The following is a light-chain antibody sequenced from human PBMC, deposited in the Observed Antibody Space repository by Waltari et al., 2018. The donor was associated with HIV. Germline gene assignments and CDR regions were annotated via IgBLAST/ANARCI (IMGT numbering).Light chain of an antibody. V-gene: IGKV2-28*01. CDR3: MQSLQSPWT. CDR1: QSLLHSNGNNY. CDR2: FGS. J-gene: IGKJ1*01. Sequence: IVMTQYPVSLPVIQGEPASISCRPSQSLLHSNGNNYLEWYVQKPGRSPQRLIYFGSIRASGVPDRLSGSGSGRDFTLGISRVAAEDVGVYYCMQSLQSPWTFGQGTKV.